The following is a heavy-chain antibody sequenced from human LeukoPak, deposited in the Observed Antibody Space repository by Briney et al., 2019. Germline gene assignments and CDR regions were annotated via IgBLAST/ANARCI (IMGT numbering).Heavy chain of an antibody. CDR3: AKIPTVLIVGYCSSTSCYDDAFDI. V-gene: IGHV3-74*01. CDR2: IDTDGTTT. D-gene: IGHD2-2*01. Sequence: GGSLRLSCAASGFTFRSYSMNWVRQVPGKGLVWVSRIDTDGTTTDYADSVKGRFTISRDNAKNTLYLQMNSLRAEDTAVYYCAKIPTVLIVGYCSSTSCYDDAFDIWGQGTMVTVSS. CDR1: GFTFRSYS. J-gene: IGHJ3*02.